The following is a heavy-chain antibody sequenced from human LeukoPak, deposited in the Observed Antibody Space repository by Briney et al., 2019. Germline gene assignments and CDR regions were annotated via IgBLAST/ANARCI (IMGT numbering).Heavy chain of an antibody. CDR2: ISSSSSTI. J-gene: IGHJ4*02. CDR3: AKAKYYYDSGGENYYFDY. D-gene: IGHD3-22*01. Sequence: GESLRLSCAASGFTFSSYSMNWVRQAPGKGLEWVSYISSSSSTIYYADSVKGRFTISRDNSKNTLYLQMNSLRAEDTAVYYCAKAKYYYDSGGENYYFDYWGQGTLVTVSS. V-gene: IGHV3-48*01. CDR1: GFTFSSYS.